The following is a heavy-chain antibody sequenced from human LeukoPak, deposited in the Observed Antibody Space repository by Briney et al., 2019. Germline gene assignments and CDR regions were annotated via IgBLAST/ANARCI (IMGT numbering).Heavy chain of an antibody. CDR1: GFTFSGYS. CDR3: ARGGRGDYGSGSYYNYGMDV. V-gene: IGHV3-48*01. Sequence: GGSLRLSCAASGFTFSGYSFSWVRQAPGKGLEWVSYISSSATTIYYADSVKGRFTISRDSAKNSLYLQMNSLRVEDTALYYCARGGRGDYGSGSYYNYGMDVWGQGNTVTVSS. CDR2: ISSSATTI. J-gene: IGHJ6*02. D-gene: IGHD3-10*01.